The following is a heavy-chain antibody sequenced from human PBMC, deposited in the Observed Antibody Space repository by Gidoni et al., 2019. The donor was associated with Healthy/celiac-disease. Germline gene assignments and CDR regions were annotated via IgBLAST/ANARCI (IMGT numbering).Heavy chain of an antibody. Sequence: EVQLVESGGGLVQPGGSLRLSCAASGFTFSSYSMNWVRQAPGKGLEWVSYISSSSSTIYYADSVKGRFTISRDNAKNSLYLQMNSLRDEDTAVYYCARDREQWLVPGPIDYWGQGTLVTVSS. V-gene: IGHV3-48*02. CDR1: GFTFSSYS. CDR3: ARDREQWLVPGPIDY. D-gene: IGHD6-19*01. CDR2: ISSSSSTI. J-gene: IGHJ4*02.